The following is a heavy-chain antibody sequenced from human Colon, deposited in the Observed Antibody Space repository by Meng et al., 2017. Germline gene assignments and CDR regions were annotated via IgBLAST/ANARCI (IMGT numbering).Heavy chain of an antibody. CDR1: GGSINSADYY. CDR3: ARNPVIPDARTFDF. J-gene: IGHJ4*02. V-gene: IGHV4-30-4*01. CDR2: IHSSGNT. Sequence: QVLLQESGPGLAAPSQTLSLTCTISGGSINSADYYWNWIRQSPGKGLEWLGYIHSSGNTYYTPSLKSRLTMSLDTSKNQFSLRLASVTAADTAVYYCARNPVIPDARTFDFWGQGALVTVSS. D-gene: IGHD2-2*01.